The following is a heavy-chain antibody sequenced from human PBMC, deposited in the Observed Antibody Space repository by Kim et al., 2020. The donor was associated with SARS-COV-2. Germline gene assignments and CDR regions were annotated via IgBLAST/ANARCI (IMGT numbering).Heavy chain of an antibody. Sequence: SETLSLTCTVSGGSISSSSYYWGWIRQPPGKGLEWIGSIYYSGSTYYNPSLKSRVTISVDTSKNQFSLKLSSVTAADTAVYYCARRSNYYDSSGYPAPDPDYWGQGTLVTVSS. J-gene: IGHJ4*02. CDR3: ARRSNYYDSSGYPAPDPDY. V-gene: IGHV4-39*01. CDR2: IYYSGST. CDR1: GGSISSSSYY. D-gene: IGHD3-22*01.